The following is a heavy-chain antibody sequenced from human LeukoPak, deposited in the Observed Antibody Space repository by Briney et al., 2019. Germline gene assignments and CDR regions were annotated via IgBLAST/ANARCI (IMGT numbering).Heavy chain of an antibody. Sequence: GASVKVSCKASGYTFTSYDINWVRQATGQGLEWMGWMNPNSGNTGYAQKFQGRVTMTRNTSISTAYMELSSLRSEDTAVYYCARGGYCSSTSCYGSLYYMDVWGKGTTVTISS. V-gene: IGHV1-8*01. J-gene: IGHJ6*03. D-gene: IGHD2-2*01. CDR2: MNPNSGNT. CDR1: GYTFTSYD. CDR3: ARGGYCSSTSCYGSLYYMDV.